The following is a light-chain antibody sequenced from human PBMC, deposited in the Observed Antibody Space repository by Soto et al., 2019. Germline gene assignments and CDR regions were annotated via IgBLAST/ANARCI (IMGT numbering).Light chain of an antibody. J-gene: IGKJ2*01. CDR1: QSVSSY. CDR3: QQRRNWPYT. CDR2: DAS. V-gene: IGKV3-11*01. Sequence: EILLTQSPATLSLSPGERATLSCRASQSVSSYLAWYPQKPGQAPRLLIYDASNRATGIPARFSGSGSGTDFTLTISILEPEDFAVYYCQQRRNWPYTFGQGTKGDIK.